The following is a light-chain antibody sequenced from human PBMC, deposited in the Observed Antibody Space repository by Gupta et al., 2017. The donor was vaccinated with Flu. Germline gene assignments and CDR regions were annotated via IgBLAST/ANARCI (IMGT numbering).Light chain of an antibody. CDR2: WAS. V-gene: IGKV4-1*01. J-gene: IGKJ1*01. CDR1: QSVLYSSDSKNY. Sequence: SLGERATINCKSSQSVLYSSDSKNYLAWYQQKPGQPPKLVIYWASTRESGVPDRFSGSGSGTDFTLTISSLQAEDVALYYCQQDDSAPPTFGQGTKVDIK. CDR3: QQDDSAPPT.